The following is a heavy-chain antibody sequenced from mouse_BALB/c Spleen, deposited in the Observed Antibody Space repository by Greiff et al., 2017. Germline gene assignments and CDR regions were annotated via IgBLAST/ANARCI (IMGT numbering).Heavy chain of an antibody. CDR2: IDPANGNT. CDR3: ASFYYRYG. J-gene: IGHJ3*01. CDR1: GFNIKDTY. V-gene: IGHV14-3*02. D-gene: IGHD2-14*01. Sequence: EEKVVESGAELVKPGASVKLSCTASGFNIKDTYMHWVKQRPEQGLEWIGRIDPANGNTKYDPKFQGKATITADTSSNTAYLQLSSLTSEDTAVYYCASFYYRYGWGQGTLVTVSA.